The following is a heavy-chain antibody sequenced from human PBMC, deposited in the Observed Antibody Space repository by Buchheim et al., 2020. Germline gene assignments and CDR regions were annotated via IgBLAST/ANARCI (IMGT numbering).Heavy chain of an antibody. CDR3: ARDLLRSFDY. CDR1: GFTFSSYG. V-gene: IGHV3-30*03. D-gene: IGHD2-21*01. CDR2: ISYDGSNK. Sequence: QVQLVESGGGVVQPGRSLRLSCAASGFTFSSYGMHWVRQAPGKGLEWVAVISYDGSNKYYADSVKGRFTISRDNSKNTLYLQMNSLRAEDTAVYYCARDLLRSFDYWGQGTL. J-gene: IGHJ4*02.